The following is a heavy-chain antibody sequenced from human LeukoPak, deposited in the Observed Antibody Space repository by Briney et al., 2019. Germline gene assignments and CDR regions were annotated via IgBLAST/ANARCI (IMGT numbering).Heavy chain of an antibody. J-gene: IGHJ4*02. Sequence: SETLSLTCTVSGGSISSYYWSWIRQPPGKGLEWIGHIYYSGSTNYIPSLKSRVTISVDTSKNQFSLKLSSVTAADTAVYYCARGYSYGSFDYWGQGTLVTVSS. CDR1: GGSISSYY. CDR2: IYYSGST. D-gene: IGHD5-18*01. CDR3: ARGYSYGSFDY. V-gene: IGHV4-59*01.